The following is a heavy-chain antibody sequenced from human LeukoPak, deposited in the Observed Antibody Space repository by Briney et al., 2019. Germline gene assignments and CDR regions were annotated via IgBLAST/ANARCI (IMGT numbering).Heavy chain of an antibody. J-gene: IGHJ3*02. CDR2: IRYDGSHK. V-gene: IGHV3-30*02. CDR3: ARTGTEYDAFDI. D-gene: IGHD1-1*01. CDR1: GFTFSSYG. Sequence: GGSLRLSCAASGFTFSSYGMHWVRQAPGKGLEWVAFIRYDGSHKYYADSVKGRFTISRDNAKNSLYLQMNSLRAEDTAVYYCARTGTEYDAFDIWGQGTMVTVSS.